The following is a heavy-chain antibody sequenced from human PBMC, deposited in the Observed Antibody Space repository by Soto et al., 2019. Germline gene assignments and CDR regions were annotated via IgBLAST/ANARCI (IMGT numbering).Heavy chain of an antibody. CDR1: GFTFTNCV. D-gene: IGHD6-13*01. CDR2: ITTNGHT. V-gene: IGHV3-23*01. CDR3: AKGLLNGRWYAAD. Sequence: EVHLLESGGVLVQPGESLRLSCETSGFTFTNCVMTWVRQPPGKRLEWVSVITTNGHTDYADSVKGRFTISRDNSKNTVDLQMNSLRAEDTDIYYCAKGLLNGRWYAADWGQGTLVTVSS. J-gene: IGHJ4*02.